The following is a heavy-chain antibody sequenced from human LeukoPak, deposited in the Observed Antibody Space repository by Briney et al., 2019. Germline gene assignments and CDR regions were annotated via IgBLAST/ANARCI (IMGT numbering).Heavy chain of an antibody. V-gene: IGHV4-59*01. J-gene: IGHJ5*02. CDR3: ARDSRWDYGPGWFDP. Sequence: SETLSLTCTVSGGSISSYYWSWIRQPPGKGLEWIGYIYYSGSTNYNPSLKSRVTISVDTSKNQFSLKLSSVTAADTAVYYCARDSRWDYGPGWFDPWGQGTLVTVSS. D-gene: IGHD4/OR15-4a*01. CDR2: IYYSGST. CDR1: GGSISSYY.